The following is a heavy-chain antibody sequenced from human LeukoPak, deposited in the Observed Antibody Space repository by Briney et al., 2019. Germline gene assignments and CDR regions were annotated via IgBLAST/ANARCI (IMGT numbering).Heavy chain of an antibody. J-gene: IGHJ4*02. Sequence: GASVKVSCKTSGYTFTSYGISWVRQAPGQGLEWMGWINPNSGGTNYAQKFQGRVTMTRDTSISTAYMELSRLRSDDTAVYYCARDLAGGSIAAPGDYWGQGTLVTVSS. CDR2: INPNSGGT. CDR3: ARDLAGGSIAAPGDY. V-gene: IGHV1-2*02. CDR1: GYTFTSYG. D-gene: IGHD6-6*01.